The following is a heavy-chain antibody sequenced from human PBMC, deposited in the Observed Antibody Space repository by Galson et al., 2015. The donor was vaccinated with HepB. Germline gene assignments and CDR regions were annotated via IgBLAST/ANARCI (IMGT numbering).Heavy chain of an antibody. V-gene: IGHV3-72*01. Sequence: SLRLSCAASGFTFSDHYMDWVRQAPGKGLEWVGRTRNKANSYTTEYAASVKGRFTISRDDSKNSLYLQMNSLKTEDTAVYYCATLITMVRGAYGYWGQGTLVTVSS. CDR2: TRNKANSYTT. CDR3: ATLITMVRGAYGY. D-gene: IGHD3-10*01. J-gene: IGHJ4*02. CDR1: GFTFSDHY.